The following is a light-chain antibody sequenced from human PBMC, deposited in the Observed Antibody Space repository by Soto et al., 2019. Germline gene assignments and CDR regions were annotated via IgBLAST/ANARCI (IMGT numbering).Light chain of an antibody. J-gene: IGLJ1*01. V-gene: IGLV9-49*01. CDR3: GADHGSGSNFVXX. CDR2: VGTGGIVG. CDR1: SGYSNYK. Sequence: QSVLTQPPSASASLGASVTLTCTLSSGYSNYKVDWYQQRPGKGPRFVMRVGTGGIVGSKGDGIPDRFSVLGSGLNRYLTIKNIQEEDESDYHCGADHGSGSNFVXXXXTXTKVXVL.